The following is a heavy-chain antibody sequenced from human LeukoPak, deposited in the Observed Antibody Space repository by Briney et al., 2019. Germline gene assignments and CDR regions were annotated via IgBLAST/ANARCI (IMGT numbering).Heavy chain of an antibody. CDR3: ARASTGNDVGQIDY. J-gene: IGHJ4*02. CDR1: GFTFTTYG. CDR2: IRYDGSNK. D-gene: IGHD1-1*01. V-gene: IGHV3-30*02. Sequence: PGGSLRLSCAASGFTFTTYGMHWVRQAPGKGLEWVAFIRYDGSNKYYEDSVKGRFTISRDNSKNTVYQQMNSLRAEDTAVYYCARASTGNDVGQIDYWGQGTLVTVSP.